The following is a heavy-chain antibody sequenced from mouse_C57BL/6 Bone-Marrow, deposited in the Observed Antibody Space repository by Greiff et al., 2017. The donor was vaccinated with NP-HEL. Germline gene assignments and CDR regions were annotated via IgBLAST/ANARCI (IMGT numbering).Heavy chain of an antibody. V-gene: IGHV1-18*01. CDR2: INPNNGGT. J-gene: IGHJ4*01. CDR1: GYTFTDYN. D-gene: IGHD1-1*01. CDR3: ARYGYYYGRGDAMDY. Sequence: VQLKESGPELVKPGASVKIPCKASGYTFTDYNMDWVKQSHGKSLEWIGDINPNNGGTIYNQKFKGKATLTVDKSSSTAYMELRSLTSEDTAVYYCARYGYYYGRGDAMDYWGQGTSVTVSS.